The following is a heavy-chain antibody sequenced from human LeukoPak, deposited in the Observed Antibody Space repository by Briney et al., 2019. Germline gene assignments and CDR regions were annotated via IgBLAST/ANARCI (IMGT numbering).Heavy chain of an antibody. V-gene: IGHV1-8*01. D-gene: IGHD4/OR15-4a*01. CDR2: MNPNSGNT. Sequence: GASVKVSCRASGYTFSSYDINWVQQATGQGLEWMGWMNPNSGNTGYAQKFQGRVTMTRNTSISTAYMELSSLRSEDTAVYYCARVNDYGDPIGTGIDPWGQGTLVTVSS. CDR3: ARVNDYGDPIGTGIDP. J-gene: IGHJ5*02. CDR1: GYTFSSYD.